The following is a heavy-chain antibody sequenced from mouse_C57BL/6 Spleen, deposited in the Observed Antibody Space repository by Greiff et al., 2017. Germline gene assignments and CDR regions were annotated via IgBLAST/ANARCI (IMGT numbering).Heavy chain of an antibody. D-gene: IGHD2-5*01. J-gene: IGHJ4*01. V-gene: IGHV1-72*01. CDR2: IDPNSGGT. CDR3: ARAYSKERNYAMDY. CDR1: GYTFTSYW. Sequence: VQLQQSGAELVKPGASVKLSCKASGYTFTSYWMHWVKQRPGRGLEWIGRIDPNSGGTKYNEKFKSKATLTVDKPSSTAYLQLSSLTSEDSAVYYCARAYSKERNYAMDYWGQGTSGTVSS.